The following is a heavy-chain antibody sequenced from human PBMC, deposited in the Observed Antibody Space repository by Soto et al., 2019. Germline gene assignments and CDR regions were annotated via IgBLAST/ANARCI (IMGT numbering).Heavy chain of an antibody. Sequence: ASVKVSCKASGYTFTSYGISCVRQAPGQGLEWMGWISAYNGNTNYAQKLQGRVTMTTDTSTSTAYMELRSLRSDDTAVYYCARDPNPTDYGDYFDYWGQGTLVTVSS. CDR3: ARDPNPTDYGDYFDY. CDR2: ISAYNGNT. V-gene: IGHV1-18*01. CDR1: GYTFTSYG. J-gene: IGHJ4*02. D-gene: IGHD4-17*01.